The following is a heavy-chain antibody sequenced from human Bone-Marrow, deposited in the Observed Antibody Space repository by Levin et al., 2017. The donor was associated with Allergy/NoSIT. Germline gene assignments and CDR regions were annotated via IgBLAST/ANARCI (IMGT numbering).Heavy chain of an antibody. V-gene: IGHV2-5*01. CDR1: SLPTTGMG. J-gene: IGHJ4*02. Sequence: SLPTTGMGVGWLRPPPGKALEWLALIYWNDDKYYNPSLRNRLTITKDTSKNLVVITVTNMDPVDTATYYCAHSGPIAAITVDFDYWGQGTLVAVSS. CDR2: IYWNDDK. CDR3: AHSGPIAAITVDFDY. D-gene: IGHD6-25*01.